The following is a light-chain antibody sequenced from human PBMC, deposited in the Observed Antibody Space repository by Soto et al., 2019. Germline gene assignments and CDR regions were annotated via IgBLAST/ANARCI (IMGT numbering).Light chain of an antibody. CDR3: QQYGTSAGT. V-gene: IGKV3-20*01. CDR1: QSVSSSH. J-gene: IGKJ1*01. Sequence: EIVMTQSPGTLSLSPGERATLCCRASQSVSSSHLAWYQQNPGQAPRLLIYGATSRATGIPDRFSGSGSGTDFTLTISRLEPEDFAVYYCQQYGTSAGTFGQGTKVDVK. CDR2: GAT.